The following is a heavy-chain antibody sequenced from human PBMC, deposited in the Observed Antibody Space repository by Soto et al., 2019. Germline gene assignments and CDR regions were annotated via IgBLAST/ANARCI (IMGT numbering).Heavy chain of an antibody. Sequence: GASVKVSCKASGGTFSSYAISWVRQAPGQGLEWMGGIIPIFGTANYAQKFQGRVTITADESTSTAYMELSSLRSEDTAVYYCASSRDIVGAPLYYYYGMDVWGQGTTVTVSS. CDR2: IIPIFGTA. J-gene: IGHJ6*02. CDR3: ASSRDIVGAPLYYYYGMDV. D-gene: IGHD1-26*01. V-gene: IGHV1-69*13. CDR1: GGTFSSYA.